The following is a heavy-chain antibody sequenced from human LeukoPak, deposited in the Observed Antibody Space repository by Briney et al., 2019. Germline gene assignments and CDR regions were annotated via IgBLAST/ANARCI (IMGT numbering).Heavy chain of an antibody. V-gene: IGHV3-20*04. CDR1: GFTFDDYG. Sequence: GGSLRLSCAASGFTFDDYGMSWVRQAPGKGLEWVSGINWNGGSTGYADSVKGRFTISRDNAKNSLYLQMNSLRAEDTAVYYCAKEDELLWFGELYFVYWGQGTLVTVSS. CDR3: AKEDELLWFGELYFVY. D-gene: IGHD3-10*01. J-gene: IGHJ4*02. CDR2: INWNGGST.